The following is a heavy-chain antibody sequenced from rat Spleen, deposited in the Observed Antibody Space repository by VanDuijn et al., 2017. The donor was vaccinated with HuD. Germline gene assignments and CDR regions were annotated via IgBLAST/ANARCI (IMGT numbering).Heavy chain of an antibody. V-gene: IGHV5-29*01. CDR2: ISPSGGST. Sequence: EVQLVESGGGLVQPGRSLKLSCAASGFTFSDYGMAWVRQAPTKGVEWVATISPSGGSTYYRDSVKGRFTISRDNAKSTLYLEMDSLRSEDTATYYCATSPYYWYFDFWGPGTMVTVSS. CDR3: ATSPYYWYFDF. CDR1: GFTFSDYG. J-gene: IGHJ1*01. D-gene: IGHD3-8*01.